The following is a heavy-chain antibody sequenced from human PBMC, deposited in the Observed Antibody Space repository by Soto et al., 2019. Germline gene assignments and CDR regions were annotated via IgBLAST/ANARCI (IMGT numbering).Heavy chain of an antibody. Sequence: PSETLSLTCAVYGGSFSGYYWSWIRQPPGKGLEWIGEINHSGSTNYNPSLKSRVTISVDTSKNQLSLKLSSVTAADTAVYYCAREYSSGWYGISWWFDPWGQGTLVTVSS. J-gene: IGHJ5*02. CDR3: AREYSSGWYGISWWFDP. CDR2: INHSGST. D-gene: IGHD6-19*01. V-gene: IGHV4-34*01. CDR1: GGSFSGYY.